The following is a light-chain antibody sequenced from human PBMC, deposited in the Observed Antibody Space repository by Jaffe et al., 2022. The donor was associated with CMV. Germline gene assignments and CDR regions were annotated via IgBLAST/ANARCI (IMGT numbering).Light chain of an antibody. CDR1: QSITSTY. Sequence: EVVLTQSPGTLSLSPGDRATLSCRASQSITSTYVAWYQQKPGQAPRLLIYGASSRAAGIPDRFSGSGSGTVFTLTITRLLPEDFAVYYCQQYDRSPVGFGGGTKVEIK. CDR2: GAS. J-gene: IGKJ4*01. CDR3: QQYDRSPVG. V-gene: IGKV3-20*01.